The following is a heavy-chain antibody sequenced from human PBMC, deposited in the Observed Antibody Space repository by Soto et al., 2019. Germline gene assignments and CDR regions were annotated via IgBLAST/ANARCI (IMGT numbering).Heavy chain of an antibody. CDR3: ARNDDYGDYVTDY. D-gene: IGHD4-17*01. V-gene: IGHV3-33*01. J-gene: IGHJ4*02. CDR2: IWYDGSQR. Sequence: VELVESGGGVVQPGGSLRLSCAASGFTFNTHGMHWVRQAPGKGLEWVAVIWYDGSQRYYADFVRGRFTISRDNSQNTLYLQMTSLRAEDTAVYYCARNDDYGDYVTDYWGQGALVTVSS. CDR1: GFTFNTHG.